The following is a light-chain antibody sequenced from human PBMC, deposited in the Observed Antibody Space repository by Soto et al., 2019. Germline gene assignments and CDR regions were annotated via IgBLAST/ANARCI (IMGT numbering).Light chain of an antibody. J-gene: IGKJ4*01. CDR1: QSVSSSY. CDR2: DAS. V-gene: IGKV3-20*01. Sequence: EIVLTQSPGTLSLSPGERATLSCRASQSVSSSYLAWYQQKPGQAPRLLIYDASSRATGIPDRFSGSGSGTDFTLTISRLEPEDFAVYLCQQYGSSPFTFGGGTKLEIK. CDR3: QQYGSSPFT.